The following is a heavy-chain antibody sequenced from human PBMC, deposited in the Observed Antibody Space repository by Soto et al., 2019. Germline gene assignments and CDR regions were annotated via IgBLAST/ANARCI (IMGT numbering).Heavy chain of an antibody. CDR3: ARRYGPGFDY. CDR2: IYYSGST. V-gene: IGHV4-31*03. D-gene: IGHD4-17*01. J-gene: IGHJ4*02. CDR1: GGSITSGGYC. Sequence: PSETLSLTCTVSGGSITSGGYCWTWIRQHPVKGLEWMGHIYYSGSTSYNPSLKSRVTISVDTSKNQFSLKLSSVTAADTAVYYCARRYGPGFDYWGQGTLVTVSS.